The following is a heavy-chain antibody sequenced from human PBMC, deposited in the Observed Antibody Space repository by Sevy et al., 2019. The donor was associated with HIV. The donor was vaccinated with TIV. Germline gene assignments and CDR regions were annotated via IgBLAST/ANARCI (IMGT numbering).Heavy chain of an antibody. CDR1: GFTFSAYW. Sequence: GGSLRLSCAASGFTFSAYWMAWVRQAPGKGLEWVANLNQDGSEKYPVDSVKGRFTISRDNAKNSLYLQMNSVRVEDTGIYYCLIDAWRSLGNWGRGTMVTVSS. CDR3: LIDAWRSLGN. CDR2: LNQDGSEK. D-gene: IGHD1-1*01. J-gene: IGHJ4*03. V-gene: IGHV3-7*01.